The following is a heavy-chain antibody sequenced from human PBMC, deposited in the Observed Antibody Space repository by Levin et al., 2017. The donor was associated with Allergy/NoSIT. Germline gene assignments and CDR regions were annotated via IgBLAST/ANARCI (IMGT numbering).Heavy chain of an antibody. V-gene: IGHV4-39*01. Sequence: SETLSLTCTVSGGSISSSSYYWGWIRQPPGKGLEWIGSIYYSGSTYYNPSLKSRVTISVDTSKNQFSLKLSSVTAADTAVYYCASIAVAGDAFDIWGQGTMVTVSS. J-gene: IGHJ3*02. D-gene: IGHD6-19*01. CDR2: IYYSGST. CDR3: ASIAVAGDAFDI. CDR1: GGSISSSSYY.